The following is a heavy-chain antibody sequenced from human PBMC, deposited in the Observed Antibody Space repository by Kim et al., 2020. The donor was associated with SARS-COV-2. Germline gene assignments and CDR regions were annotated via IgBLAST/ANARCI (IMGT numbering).Heavy chain of an antibody. D-gene: IGHD2-8*02. J-gene: IGHJ6*03. CDR1: GFTFSSYA. CDR2: ISYDGSNK. V-gene: IGHV3-30-3*01. CDR3: ARDIGYCTGGVCYTYYY. Sequence: GGSLRLSCAASGFTFSSYAMHWVRQAPGKGLEWVAVISYDGSNKYYADSVKGRFTISRDNSKNTLYLQMNSLRAEDTAVYYCARDIGYCTGGVCYTYYY.